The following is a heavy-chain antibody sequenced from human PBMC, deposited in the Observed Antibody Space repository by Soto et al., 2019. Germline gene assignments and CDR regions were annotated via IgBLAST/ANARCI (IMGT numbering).Heavy chain of an antibody. D-gene: IGHD6-13*01. J-gene: IGHJ4*02. CDR1: GFSFSDYY. V-gene: IGHV3-11*05. CDR2: ISGSGTNT. Sequence: QVQLVESGGGLVKPGGSLSLSCAASGFSFSDYYMIWIRQAPGKGLEWISDISGSGTNTNYADSVKGRFTISRDNANNSLHLHMNDLSAEDTAVYFCVRESDHAAPPDYWGQGTLVTVSS. CDR3: VRESDHAAPPDY.